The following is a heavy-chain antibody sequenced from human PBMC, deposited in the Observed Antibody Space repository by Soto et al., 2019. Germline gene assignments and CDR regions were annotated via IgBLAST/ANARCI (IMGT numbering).Heavy chain of an antibody. CDR3: ARDLTYYSSDTYYFDY. CDR2: IKQDGSEK. V-gene: IGHV3-7*01. CDR1: GFTFSSYW. J-gene: IGHJ4*02. Sequence: GGSLRLSCAASGFTFSSYWMSWVRQAPGKGLEWVANIKQDGSEKYYVDSVKGRFTISRDNAKNSLYLQMNSLRAEDTAVYYCARDLTYYSSDTYYFDYWGQGTLVTVSS. D-gene: IGHD6-19*01.